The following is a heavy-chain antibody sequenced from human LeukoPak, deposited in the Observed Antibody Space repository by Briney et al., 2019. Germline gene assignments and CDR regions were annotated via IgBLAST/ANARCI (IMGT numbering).Heavy chain of an antibody. D-gene: IGHD6-13*01. J-gene: IGHJ6*02. V-gene: IGHV4-34*01. CDR3: ARADGSSLWYYYYGMDV. CDR2: INHSGST. CDR1: GGSFSGYY. Sequence: EPSETPSLTCAVYGGSFSGYYWSWIRQPPGKGLEWIGEINHSGSTNYNPSLKSRVTISVDTSKNQFSLKLSSVTAADTAVYYCARADGSSLWYYYYGMDVWGQGTTVTVSS.